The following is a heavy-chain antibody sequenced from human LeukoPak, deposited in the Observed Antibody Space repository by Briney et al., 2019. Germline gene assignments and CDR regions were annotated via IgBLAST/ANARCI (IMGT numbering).Heavy chain of an antibody. J-gene: IGHJ4*02. D-gene: IGHD3-10*01. Sequence: ASVKVSCKASGYTFAGYYMHWVRQAPGQGLEWMGWINPNSGGTNYAQKFQGRVTMTRDTSISTAYMELSRLRSDDTAVYYCARGYHGSGSYYGYWGQGTLVTVSS. CDR1: GYTFAGYY. V-gene: IGHV1-2*02. CDR2: INPNSGGT. CDR3: ARGYHGSGSYYGY.